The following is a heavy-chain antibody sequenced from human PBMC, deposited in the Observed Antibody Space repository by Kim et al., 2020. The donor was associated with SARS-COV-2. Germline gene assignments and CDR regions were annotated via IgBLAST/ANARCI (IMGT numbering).Heavy chain of an antibody. Sequence: GGSLRLSCAASGFTFSSYGMHWVRQAPGKGLEWVAVISYDGSNKYYADSVKGRFTISRDNSKNTLYLQMNSLRAEDTAVYYCARDLIPGNADMVSSWYLFYWGQGTLVTVSS. CDR2: ISYDGSNK. V-gene: IGHV3-33*05. D-gene: IGHD6-13*01. CDR1: GFTFSSYG. CDR3: ARDLIPGNADMVSSWYLFY. J-gene: IGHJ4*02.